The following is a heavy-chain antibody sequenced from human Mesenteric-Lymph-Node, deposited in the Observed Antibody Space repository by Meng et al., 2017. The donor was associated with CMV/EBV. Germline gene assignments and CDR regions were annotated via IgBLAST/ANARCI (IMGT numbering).Heavy chain of an antibody. CDR2: INPNSGGT. CDR3: ASGAAAGTLELWYFDY. D-gene: IGHD6-13*01. CDR1: GYTFTSYG. Sequence: SGYTFTSYGISWVRQAPGQGLEYMGRINPNSGGTNYPQKFQGRVTMTRATSISTAYMELSSLRSDDTAVYYCASGAAAGTLELWYFDYWGQGTLVTVSS. J-gene: IGHJ4*02. V-gene: IGHV1-2*06.